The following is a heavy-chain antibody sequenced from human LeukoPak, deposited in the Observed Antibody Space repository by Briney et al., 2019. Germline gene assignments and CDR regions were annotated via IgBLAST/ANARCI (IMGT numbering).Heavy chain of an antibody. CDR1: GYTFTSYG. Sequence: ASVKVSCKASGYTFTSYGISWVRQAPGQGPEWMGWISAYNGNTNYAQKLQGRVTMTTDTSTSTAYMELRSLRSDDTAVYYCARSRSMGGSVDYWGQGTLVTVSS. V-gene: IGHV1-18*01. D-gene: IGHD1-26*01. J-gene: IGHJ4*02. CDR2: ISAYNGNT. CDR3: ARSRSMGGSVDY.